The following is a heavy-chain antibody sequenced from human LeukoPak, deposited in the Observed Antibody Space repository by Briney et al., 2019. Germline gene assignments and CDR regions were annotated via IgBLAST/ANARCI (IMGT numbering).Heavy chain of an antibody. V-gene: IGHV3-64*01. CDR1: GFTFSSYA. CDR3: AKDIVATYYYGMDV. Sequence: PGGSLRLSCAASGFTFSSYAMHWVRQAPGKGLEYVSAISRNGGSTYYANSVKGRFTISRDNSKNTLYLQMNSLRAEDTAVYYCAKDIVATYYYGMDVWGQGTTVTVSS. J-gene: IGHJ6*02. D-gene: IGHD5-12*01. CDR2: ISRNGGST.